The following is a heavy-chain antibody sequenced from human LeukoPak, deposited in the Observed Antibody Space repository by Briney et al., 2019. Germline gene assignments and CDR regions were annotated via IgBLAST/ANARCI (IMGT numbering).Heavy chain of an antibody. J-gene: IGHJ4*02. CDR3: ARDYRGYYYDSSGYFDY. D-gene: IGHD3-22*01. V-gene: IGHV3-7*01. Sequence: GGSLRLSCAASGFTFSSYWMSWVRQAPGKGLEWVANIKQDGSEKYYVDSVKGRFTISRDNAKNSLYLQMNSLRAEDTAVYYCARDYRGYYYDSSGYFDYWGQGTLVTVSS. CDR1: GFTFSSYW. CDR2: IKQDGSEK.